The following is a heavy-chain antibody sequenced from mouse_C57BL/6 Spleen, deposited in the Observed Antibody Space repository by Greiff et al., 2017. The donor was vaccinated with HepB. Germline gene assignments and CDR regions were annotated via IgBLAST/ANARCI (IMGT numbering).Heavy chain of an antibody. D-gene: IGHD3-2*02. J-gene: IGHJ4*01. CDR1: GYTFTDYW. Sequence: QVQLQQSGAELVRPGASVTLSCKASGYTFTDYWMHWVKQTPVHGLEWIGAIDPATGGTAYNQKFKGKATLTADKSSSTAYMELRSLTSEDSAVYYCTRGGDQVYCDMDYWGQGTSVTVSS. V-gene: IGHV1-15*01. CDR2: IDPATGGT. CDR3: TRGGDQVYCDMDY.